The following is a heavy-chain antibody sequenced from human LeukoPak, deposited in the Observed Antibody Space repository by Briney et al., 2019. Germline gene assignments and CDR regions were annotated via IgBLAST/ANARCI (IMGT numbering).Heavy chain of an antibody. CDR1: GFTFSSYG. CDR2: ISYDGRNK. J-gene: IGHJ4*02. D-gene: IGHD5-24*01. CDR3: AKATPPRDGSNPDY. Sequence: GRSLRLSCAASGFTFSSYGMHWVRQAPGKGLEWVAVISYDGRNKYYADSVKGRFTISRDNSKNTLYLQMNSLRAEGTAVYYCAKATPPRDGSNPDYWGQGTLVTVSS. V-gene: IGHV3-30*18.